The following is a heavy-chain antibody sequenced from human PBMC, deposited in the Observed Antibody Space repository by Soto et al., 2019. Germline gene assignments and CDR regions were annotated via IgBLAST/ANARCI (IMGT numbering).Heavy chain of an antibody. J-gene: IGHJ6*02. CDR2: INPSGGST. V-gene: IGHV1-46*01. Sequence: ASVKVSCKTSGYTFTAYDIYWVRQAPGQGLEWMGIINPSGGSTSYAQKFQGRVTMTRDTSTSTVYMELSSLRSEDTAVYYCAREILTGPGPYGMDVWGQRTTVTVSS. D-gene: IGHD3-9*01. CDR1: GYTFTAYD. CDR3: AREILTGPGPYGMDV.